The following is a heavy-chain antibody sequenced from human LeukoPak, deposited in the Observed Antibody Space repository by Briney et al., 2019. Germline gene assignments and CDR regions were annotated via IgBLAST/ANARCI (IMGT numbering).Heavy chain of an antibody. CDR2: ISSSSSYT. V-gene: IGHV3-11*06. CDR1: GFTFSGDY. D-gene: IGHD2-2*02. CDR3: ARDLPIYYYGMDV. Sequence: PGGSLRLSCAASGFTFSGDYMSWLRQAPGKGLEWVSYISSSSSYTNYADSVKGRFTISRDNAKNSLYLQMNSLRAEDTAVYYCARDLPIYYYGMDVWGKGTTVTVSS. J-gene: IGHJ6*04.